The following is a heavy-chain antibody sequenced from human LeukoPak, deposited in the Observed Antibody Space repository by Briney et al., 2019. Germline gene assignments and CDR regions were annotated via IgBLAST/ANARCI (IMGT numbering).Heavy chain of an antibody. D-gene: IGHD6-19*01. CDR3: ARFLGWPYYYGMDV. CDR1: GGSFRGYY. V-gene: IGHV4-34*01. J-gene: IGHJ6*02. CDR2: INHSGST. Sequence: PSETLSLTCAVYGGSFRGYYWSWIRQPPGKGLEWIGEINHSGSTNYNPSLKSRVTISVDTSKNQFSLKLSSVTAADTAVYYCARFLGWPYYYGMDVWGQGTTVTVSS.